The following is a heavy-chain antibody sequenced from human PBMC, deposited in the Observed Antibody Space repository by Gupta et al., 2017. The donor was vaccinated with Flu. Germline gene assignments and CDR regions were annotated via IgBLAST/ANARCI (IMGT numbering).Heavy chain of an antibody. CDR3: TGSGWFALYYFDY. Sequence: MSWCRQAPGKGLEWVAFIGSKAYDGTTEYAASVEGRFTISRDDSKSIAYLQMNSLKTEDTAVYYCTGSGWFALYYFDYWGQGTLVTVSS. D-gene: IGHD6-19*01. CDR2: IGSKAYDGTT. J-gene: IGHJ4*02. V-gene: IGHV3-49*03.